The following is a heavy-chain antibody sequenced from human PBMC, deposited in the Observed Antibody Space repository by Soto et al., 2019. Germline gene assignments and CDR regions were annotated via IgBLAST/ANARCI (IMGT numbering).Heavy chain of an antibody. D-gene: IGHD3-3*01. CDR2: ITWNSRVL. J-gene: IGHJ4*02. CDR3: AKGRYDFWSPYYFDS. Sequence: GGSLRLSCVGTGLNFDYFAMHWVRQAPRKGLEWVSGITWNSRVLAYADSVKGRFTISRDNARNSLYLQMDSLRDEDTALYYCAKGRYDFWSPYYFDSWGQGTLVTVSS. CDR1: GLNFDYFA. V-gene: IGHV3-9*01.